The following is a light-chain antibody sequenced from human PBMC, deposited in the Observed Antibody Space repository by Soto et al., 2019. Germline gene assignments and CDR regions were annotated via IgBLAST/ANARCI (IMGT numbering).Light chain of an antibody. Sequence: EIVMTQSPATLSVSPGERATLSCRASQSVSSNLAWYQQKPGQAPRLLIYGASIRATGIPARFSGSGSGTEFTLTISSLQSEDFAVYYCQQYNNWPPTFGGGTRWIS. J-gene: IGKJ4*01. CDR2: GAS. CDR1: QSVSSN. V-gene: IGKV3D-15*01. CDR3: QQYNNWPPT.